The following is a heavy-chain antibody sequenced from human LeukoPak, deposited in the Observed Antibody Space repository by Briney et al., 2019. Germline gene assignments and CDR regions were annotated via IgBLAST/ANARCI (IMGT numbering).Heavy chain of an antibody. J-gene: IGHJ4*02. Sequence: PGGSLRLSCAASGFTFSSYAMHWVRQAPGKGLEWVSAISCGGSSTYYADSVKGRFTISRDNSKNTLYLQMNSLRSEDTAVYYCAKASLLAEVDYWGQGTLVTVSS. V-gene: IGHV3-23*01. D-gene: IGHD1-26*01. CDR1: GFTFSSYA. CDR3: AKASLLAEVDY. CDR2: ISCGGSST.